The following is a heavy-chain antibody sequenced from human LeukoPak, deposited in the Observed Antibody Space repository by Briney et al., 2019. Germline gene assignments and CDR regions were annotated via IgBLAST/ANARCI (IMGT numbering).Heavy chain of an antibody. J-gene: IGHJ4*02. D-gene: IGHD6-25*01. Sequence: GGSLRLSCAASGFTFSDSWMHWVRQTPGKGPEWLSRTSKDGGHTVYADSAKGRFTASRDNSKNTVYLEVTNMRPEDTAVYYCARGGYSGSYYRFSWGQGTPVTVAP. V-gene: IGHV3-74*01. CDR3: ARGGYSGSYYRFS. CDR2: TSKDGGHT. CDR1: GFTFSDSW.